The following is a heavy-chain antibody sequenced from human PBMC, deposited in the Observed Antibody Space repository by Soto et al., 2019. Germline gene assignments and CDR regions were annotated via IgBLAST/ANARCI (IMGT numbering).Heavy chain of an antibody. CDR3: ARDFPGVIAAGYDAFDI. J-gene: IGHJ3*02. Sequence: QVQLVESGGGLVKPGGSLRLSCAASGFTFSDYYIISSSSSYTNYADSVKGRFTISRDNAKNSLYLQMNSLRAEDTAVYYCARDFPGVIAAGYDAFDIWGQGTMVTVSS. CDR2: ISSSSSYT. V-gene: IGHV3-11*06. CDR1: GFTFSDYY. D-gene: IGHD6-13*01.